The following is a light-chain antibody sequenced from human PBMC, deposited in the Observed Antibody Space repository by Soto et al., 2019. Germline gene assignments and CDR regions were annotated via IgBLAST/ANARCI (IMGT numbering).Light chain of an antibody. J-gene: IGKJ1*01. CDR2: AAS. Sequence: DIQMTQSPSSLSASVGDRVTMTWRASQSISSYLNWYQQKPGKAPKLLIYAASSLQSGVPSRFSGSGSGTDFTLTISSLQPEDFATYYCQQSYSTPPWTFGQGTKVDI. CDR3: QQSYSTPPWT. CDR1: QSISSY. V-gene: IGKV1-39*01.